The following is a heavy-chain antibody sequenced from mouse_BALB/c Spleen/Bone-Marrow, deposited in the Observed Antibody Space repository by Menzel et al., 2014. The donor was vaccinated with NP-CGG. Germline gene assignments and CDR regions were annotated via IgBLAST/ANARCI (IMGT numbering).Heavy chain of an antibody. J-gene: IGHJ2*01. CDR3: ARNWDVDY. D-gene: IGHD4-1*01. CDR2: IDPFNGAT. CDR1: GYSFTTYY. Sequence: VQLQQSGPELMKPGASVKMSCKASGYSFTTYYMHWVKQSHGKSLEWIGYIDPFNGATSYNQKFKGKATLTVDKSSSTAYMHLSSLTAEDSAVYYCARNWDVDYWGQGTTLTVSS. V-gene: IGHV1S135*01.